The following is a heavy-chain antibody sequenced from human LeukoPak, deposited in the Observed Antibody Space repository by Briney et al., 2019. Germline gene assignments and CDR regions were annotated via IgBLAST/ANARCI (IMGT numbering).Heavy chain of an antibody. J-gene: IGHJ6*02. CDR3: ARGGYYDSSGYYSPPDV. D-gene: IGHD3-22*01. V-gene: IGHV4-39*07. CDR2: IYYGGST. CDR1: GGSISSSGYY. Sequence: SETLSLTCTVSGGSISSSGYYWGWIRQPPGRGLEWIGSIYYGGSTYYNPPLKSRVTISVDTSKNQFSLKLSSVTAADTAVYYCARGGYYDSSGYYSPPDVWGQGTTVTVSS.